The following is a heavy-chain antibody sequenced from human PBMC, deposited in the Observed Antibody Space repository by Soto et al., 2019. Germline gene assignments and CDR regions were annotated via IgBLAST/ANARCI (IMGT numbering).Heavy chain of an antibody. D-gene: IGHD3-9*01. Sequence: QVQLQESGPGLVNPSGTLSLTCAVSGGSISSHNWWSWVRQSPGQGLEGIGEIHHSGSATYYPSLRSRVAISVDKSTNQFALKLTSVTAADTAMYYCARTYYDISTGYLSQALDIWGQGTMVTVSS. CDR2: IHHSGSA. J-gene: IGHJ3*02. CDR1: GGSISSHNW. V-gene: IGHV4-4*02. CDR3: ARTYYDISTGYLSQALDI.